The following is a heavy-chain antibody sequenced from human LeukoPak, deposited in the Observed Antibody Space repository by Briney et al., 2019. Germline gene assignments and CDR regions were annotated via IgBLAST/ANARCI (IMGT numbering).Heavy chain of an antibody. J-gene: IGHJ4*02. CDR3: AEQEGYYYDSSGYFPGRGY. D-gene: IGHD3-22*01. V-gene: IGHV1-69*13. CDR2: IIPIFGTA. Sequence: ASVKVSCKASGGTFSSYAISWVRQAPGQGLEWMGGIIPIFGTANYAQKFQGRVTITADESTSTAYMELSSLRSEDTAVYYCAEQEGYYYDSSGYFPGRGYWGQGTLVTVSS. CDR1: GGTFSSYA.